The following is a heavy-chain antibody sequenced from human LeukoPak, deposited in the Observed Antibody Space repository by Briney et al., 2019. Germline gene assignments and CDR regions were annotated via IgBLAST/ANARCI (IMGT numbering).Heavy chain of an antibody. CDR2: LSPNSGAT. CDR3: ARYHAARVAGSDAFDI. J-gene: IGHJ3*02. D-gene: IGHD3-3*01. CDR1: GYTFTGYY. V-gene: IGHV1-2*02. Sequence: VSVKVSCKASGYTFTGYYMHWVRQAPGQGLEWMGWLSPNSGATNYAQKFQGRVTMTRDTSISTAYMELSRLRSDDTAVYYCARYHAARVAGSDAFDIWGQGTMVSVSS.